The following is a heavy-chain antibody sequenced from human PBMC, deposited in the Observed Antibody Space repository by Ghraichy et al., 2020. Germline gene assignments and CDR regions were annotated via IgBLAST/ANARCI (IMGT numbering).Heavy chain of an antibody. CDR3: AKTNYGAYDEFDF. V-gene: IGHV3-23*01. J-gene: IGHJ4*02. Sequence: LSLTCTTSGFTFSKAALNWVRQAPGKGLEWVAGISGSGDNIIYAESVRGRFTISRDISRNIVFLQMNSVRPDDTAVYYCAKTNYGAYDEFDFWGQGTLVTVS. D-gene: IGHD4-17*01. CDR2: ISGSGDNI. CDR1: GFTFSKAA.